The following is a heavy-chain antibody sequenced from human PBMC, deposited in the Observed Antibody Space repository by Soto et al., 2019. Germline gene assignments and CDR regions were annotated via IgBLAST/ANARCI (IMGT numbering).Heavy chain of an antibody. CDR1: GGSISSYY. Sequence: PSETLSLTCTVSGGSISSYYWSWIRQPPGKGLEWIGYIYYSGSTNYNPSLKSRVTISVDTSKNQFSLKLSSVTAADTAVYYCARAPYYYDSSGYHHGWFAPWGQGTLVTVSS. J-gene: IGHJ5*02. CDR2: IYYSGST. D-gene: IGHD3-22*01. CDR3: ARAPYYYDSSGYHHGWFAP. V-gene: IGHV4-59*01.